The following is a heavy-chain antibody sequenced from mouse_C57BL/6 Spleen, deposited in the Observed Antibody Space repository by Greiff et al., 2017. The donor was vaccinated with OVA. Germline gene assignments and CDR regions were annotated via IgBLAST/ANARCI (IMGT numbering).Heavy chain of an antibody. V-gene: IGHV1-81*01. CDR2: IYPRSGNT. D-gene: IGHD2-4*01. CDR1: GYTFTSYG. J-gene: IGHJ2*01. CDR3: ARRAYYDYDGYFDY. Sequence: VQLQQPGAELVRPGSSVKLSCKASGYTFTSYGISWVKQRTGQGLEWIGEIYPRSGNTYYNEKFKGKATLTADKSSSTAYMELRSLTSEDSAVYFCARRAYYDYDGYFDYWGQGTTLTVSS.